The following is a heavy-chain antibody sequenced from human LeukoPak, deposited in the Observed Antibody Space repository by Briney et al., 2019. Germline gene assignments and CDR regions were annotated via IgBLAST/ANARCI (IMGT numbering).Heavy chain of an antibody. CDR2: ISSSGSTI. V-gene: IGHV3-11*04. Sequence: PGGSLRISCAASGFTFSDYYMSSIRQAPGKGLALISYISSSGSTIYYADSVKGRFTISRDNAKNSLYLQLNSLRAEDTAVYYCAREYPMVRGVYYWGQGTLVTVSS. D-gene: IGHD3-10*01. CDR1: GFTFSDYY. J-gene: IGHJ4*02. CDR3: AREYPMVRGVYY.